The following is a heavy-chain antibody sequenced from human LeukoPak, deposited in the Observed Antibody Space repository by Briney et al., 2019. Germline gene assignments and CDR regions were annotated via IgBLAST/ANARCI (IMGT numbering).Heavy chain of an antibody. D-gene: IGHD3-10*01. V-gene: IGHV1-18*01. CDR2: INTNTDNT. Sequence: ASVKVSCKASGDTFTSFDMSWVRQAPGQGLEWMGWINTNTDNTNYAQKLQGRVTITTDTSTSTAYMELRSLRSDDTAVYYCARLDRGGSGTRVIDYWGQGTLVTVSS. CDR1: GDTFTSFD. J-gene: IGHJ4*02. CDR3: ARLDRGGSGTRVIDY.